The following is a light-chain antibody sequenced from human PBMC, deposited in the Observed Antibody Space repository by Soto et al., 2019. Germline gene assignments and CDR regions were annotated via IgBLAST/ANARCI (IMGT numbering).Light chain of an antibody. CDR1: TGAVTSGHY. Sequence: QAVVTQEPSLTVSPGGTVTLTCGSSTGAVTSGHYPYWFQLKPGQAPRTLIYDTSNKHSWTPARFSGSLLGGKAALTLSGAQPEDEADYYCLLHYSDSLAFGGGTKLTVL. V-gene: IGLV7-46*01. CDR3: LLHYSDSLA. J-gene: IGLJ2*01. CDR2: DTS.